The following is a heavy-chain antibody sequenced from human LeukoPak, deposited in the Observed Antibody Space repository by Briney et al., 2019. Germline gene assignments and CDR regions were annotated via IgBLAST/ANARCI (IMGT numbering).Heavy chain of an antibody. V-gene: IGHV4-4*02. Sequence: SETLSLTCDVSGASISRGSWWSWVRQPPGKGLEWIGELSHSGITNFNLSLKSRVTISVDKSRNQFSLNLISVTAADTAVYFCARNGGHNQEHWGQGTLVTVSS. D-gene: IGHD1-1*01. J-gene: IGHJ4*02. CDR3: ARNGGHNQEH. CDR2: LSHSGIT. CDR1: GASISRGSW.